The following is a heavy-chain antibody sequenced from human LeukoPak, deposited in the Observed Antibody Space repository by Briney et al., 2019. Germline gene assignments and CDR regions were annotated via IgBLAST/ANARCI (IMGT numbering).Heavy chain of an antibody. CDR3: ARDSQEGYSYNRPDY. CDR1: GYTFTGYY. Sequence: ASVTVSCKASGYTFTGYYMHWVRQAPGQGLEWMGWINPNSGGTNYAQKFQGRVTMTRDTSISTAYMELSRLRSDDTAVYYCARDSQEGYSYNRPDYWGQGTLVTVSS. D-gene: IGHD2-15*01. V-gene: IGHV1-2*02. CDR2: INPNSGGT. J-gene: IGHJ4*02.